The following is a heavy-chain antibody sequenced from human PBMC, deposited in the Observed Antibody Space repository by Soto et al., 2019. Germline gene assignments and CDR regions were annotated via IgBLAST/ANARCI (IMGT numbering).Heavy chain of an antibody. D-gene: IGHD3-10*01. Sequence: QVQLVESGGGVVQPGGSLRLSSAACGFCFNLYAMHWIRQAPGKGLEWVAVISYEGGNRFYADSVKGRFTISRDNSRNTLYLHMDKLRAEDTAVYYCSRSLYYYATEEYLDSWGQGTLLTVSS. CDR2: ISYEGGNR. J-gene: IGHJ4*02. CDR1: GFCFNLYA. V-gene: IGHV3-30-3*01. CDR3: SRSLYYYATEEYLDS.